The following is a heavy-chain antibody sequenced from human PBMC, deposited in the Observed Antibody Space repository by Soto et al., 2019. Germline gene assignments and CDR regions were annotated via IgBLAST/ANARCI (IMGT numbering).Heavy chain of an antibody. D-gene: IGHD2-15*01. Sequence: SLRLSSAASGFTFSRYGMHWVRQAPGKGLEWVAVIWYDGSNKYYADSVKGRFTISRDNSKNTLYLQMNSLRAEDTAVYYCARDGYCSGGSCYSVPVFDYWGQGTLVNV. CDR1: GFTFSRYG. J-gene: IGHJ4*02. CDR2: IWYDGSNK. V-gene: IGHV3-33*01. CDR3: ARDGYCSGGSCYSVPVFDY.